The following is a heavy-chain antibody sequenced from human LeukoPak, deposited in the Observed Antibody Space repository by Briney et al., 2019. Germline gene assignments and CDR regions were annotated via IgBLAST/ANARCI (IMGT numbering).Heavy chain of an antibody. D-gene: IGHD1-1*01. CDR2: ISYDGSNK. V-gene: IGHV3-30*04. J-gene: IGHJ4*02. Sequence: GGSQRLSCAASGVIFNNFAFHWVRQAPGKGLEWVAVISYDGSNKYYADSVKGRSTISRDNSKNTVYLQMNSLRAEDTAVYYCAKETEAFDYWGQGTLVTVSS. CDR1: GVIFNNFA. CDR3: AKETEAFDY.